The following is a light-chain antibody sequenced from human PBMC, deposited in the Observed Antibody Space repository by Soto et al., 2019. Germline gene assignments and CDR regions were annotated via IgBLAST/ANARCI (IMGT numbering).Light chain of an antibody. CDR2: GAS. Sequence: EIVMTQSPATLSVSPGERATLSCRASQSVSSNLAWYQQKPGQAPRLLIYGASTRATGIPARFSGSGSGTEFTLTISSLQSEDFAVYYCQQYNNAEVTVGGGTKVEIK. CDR3: QQYNNAEVT. CDR1: QSVSSN. V-gene: IGKV3-15*01. J-gene: IGKJ4*01.